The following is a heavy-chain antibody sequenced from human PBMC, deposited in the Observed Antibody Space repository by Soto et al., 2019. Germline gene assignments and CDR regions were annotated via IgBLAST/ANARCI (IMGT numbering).Heavy chain of an antibody. CDR3: ATAGGSGITFDY. V-gene: IGHV1-69*13. Sequence: SVKVSCKASGGTFSSYAISWVRQAPGQGLEWMGGIIPIFGTANYAQKFQGRVTITADESTSTAYMELSSLRSEDTAVYYCATAGGSGITFDYWGQGNLVTVSS. CDR1: GGTFSSYA. CDR2: IIPIFGTA. D-gene: IGHD3-10*01. J-gene: IGHJ4*02.